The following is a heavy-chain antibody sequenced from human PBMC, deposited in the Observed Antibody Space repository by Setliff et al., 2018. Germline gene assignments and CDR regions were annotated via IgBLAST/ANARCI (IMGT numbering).Heavy chain of an antibody. CDR3: VRAVVIRGSKPLDS. V-gene: IGHV3-72*01. D-gene: IGHD3-10*01. J-gene: IGHJ4*02. CDR1: GFSISDHY. CDR2: TKNKANAGYM. Sequence: PGGSLSLSCAASGFSISDHYMDWVRQAPGKGLEWVGRTKNKANAGYMEHAASVKDRFIISRDDSKNSLYLQMYSLKGDDTAVYYCVRAVVIRGSKPLDSWGQGTLGTVSS.